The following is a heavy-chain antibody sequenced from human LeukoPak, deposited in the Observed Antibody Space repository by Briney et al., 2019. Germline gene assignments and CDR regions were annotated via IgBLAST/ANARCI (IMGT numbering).Heavy chain of an antibody. V-gene: IGHV3-30-3*01. Sequence: GGSLRLSCAASGFTFSSYAMHWVRQAPGKGLEWVAVISYDGSNKYYADSVKGRFTISIDNSKNTLYLQMNSLRAEDTAVYYCARDADSSGYSDYWGQGTLVTVSS. J-gene: IGHJ4*02. CDR3: ARDADSSGYSDY. D-gene: IGHD3-22*01. CDR2: ISYDGSNK. CDR1: GFTFSSYA.